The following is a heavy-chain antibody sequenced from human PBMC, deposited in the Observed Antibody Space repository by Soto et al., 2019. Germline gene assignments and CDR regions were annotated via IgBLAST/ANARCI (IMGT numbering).Heavy chain of an antibody. CDR2: ISAYNGKT. D-gene: IGHD2-15*01. CDR3: ARPAAYCSGGRCYLEDFQH. CDR1: GYTFISYG. V-gene: IGHV1-18*01. Sequence: QVQLVQSGAEVKKPGASVKVSCKGSGYTFISYGISWVRQAPGQGLEWMGWISAYNGKTNYAQKLQGRVTMTTDTSQSPAYMELRSLRSDDTAVYYCARPAAYCSGGRCYLEDFQHWGQGTLVTVSS. J-gene: IGHJ1*01.